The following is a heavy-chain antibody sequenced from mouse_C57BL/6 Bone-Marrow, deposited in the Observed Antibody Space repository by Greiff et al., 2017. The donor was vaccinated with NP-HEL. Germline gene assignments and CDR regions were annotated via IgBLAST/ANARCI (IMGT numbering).Heavy chain of an antibody. Sequence: VQLQQPGAELVKPGASVKLSCKASGYTFTSYWMHWVKQRPGRGLEWIGRIDPNRGGTKYNEKFKSKATLTVDKPSSTAYMQLSSLTSEDSAVYYCARVTTVVDYYAMDYWGQGTSVTVSS. D-gene: IGHD1-1*01. CDR2: IDPNRGGT. V-gene: IGHV1-72*01. J-gene: IGHJ4*01. CDR3: ARVTTVVDYYAMDY. CDR1: GYTFTSYW.